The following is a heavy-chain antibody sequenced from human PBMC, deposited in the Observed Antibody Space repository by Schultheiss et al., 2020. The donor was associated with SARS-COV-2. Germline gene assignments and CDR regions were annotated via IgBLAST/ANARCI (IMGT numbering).Heavy chain of an antibody. D-gene: IGHD6-6*01. CDR2: INPNSGGT. CDR1: GYTFTGYY. J-gene: IGHJ6*03. V-gene: IGHV1-2*02. CDR3: ARGQVQLGYYSYMDV. Sequence: ASVKVSCKASGYTFTGYYMHWVRQAPGQGLEWMGWINPNSGGTNYAQKFQGRVTMTRDKSISTAYMELSRLRSDDTAVYYCARGQVQLGYYSYMDVWGKGTTVTVSS.